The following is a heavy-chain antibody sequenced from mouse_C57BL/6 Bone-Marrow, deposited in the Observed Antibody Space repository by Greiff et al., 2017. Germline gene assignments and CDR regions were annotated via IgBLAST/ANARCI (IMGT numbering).Heavy chain of an antibody. J-gene: IGHJ1*03. CDR1: GYTFTSYC. D-gene: IGHD1-1*01. CDR2: IDPSDGET. V-gene: IGHV1-52*01. Sequence: QVQLQQPVAELVRPGSSVKLSCKASGYTFTSYCMHWVKQRPIQGLEWIGNIDPSDGETQYTPKFKDQATLTVDKSSSTAYMQLSSLTSEDSAVYDGARSYYGSSYGYLDVWGTGTTVTVSS. CDR3: ARSYYGSSYGYLDV.